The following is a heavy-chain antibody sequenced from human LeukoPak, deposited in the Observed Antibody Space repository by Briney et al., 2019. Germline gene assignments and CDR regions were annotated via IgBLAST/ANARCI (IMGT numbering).Heavy chain of an antibody. V-gene: IGHV1-8*03. J-gene: IGHJ5*02. CDR3: ARGAPYGDYNRREFDP. Sequence: ASVKVSCKASGYTFTSYDINWVRQATGQGLEWMGWMNPNSGNTGYAQKFQGRVTITRNTSISTAYMELSSLTSEDTAVYYCARGAPYGDYNRREFDPWGQGTLVTVSS. D-gene: IGHD4-17*01. CDR1: GYTFTSYD. CDR2: MNPNSGNT.